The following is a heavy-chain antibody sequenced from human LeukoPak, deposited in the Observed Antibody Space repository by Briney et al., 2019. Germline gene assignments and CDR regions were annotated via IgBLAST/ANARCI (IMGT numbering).Heavy chain of an antibody. Sequence: PGGSLRLSCGASGFTFSSYGMHWVRQAPGKGLEWVAVIWYDGSNKYYADSVKGRFTISRDNSKNTLYLQMNSLRAEDTAVYYCAREIDSSGYCLDYWGQGTLVTVSS. V-gene: IGHV3-33*01. CDR1: GFTFSSYG. CDR3: AREIDSSGYCLDY. J-gene: IGHJ4*02. D-gene: IGHD3-22*01. CDR2: IWYDGSNK.